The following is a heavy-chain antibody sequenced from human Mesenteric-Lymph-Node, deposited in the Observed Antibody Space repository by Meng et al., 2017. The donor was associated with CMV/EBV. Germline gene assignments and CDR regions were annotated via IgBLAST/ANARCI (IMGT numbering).Heavy chain of an antibody. CDR3: ARSVGYQLLYGLSPHAFDI. Sequence: FTGYYMHWVRQAPGQGLEWMGWINPNSGGTNYAQKFQGRVTMTRDTSISTAYMELSRLRSDDTAVYYCARSVGYQLLYGLSPHAFDIWGQGTMVTVSS. CDR2: INPNSGGT. V-gene: IGHV1-2*02. J-gene: IGHJ3*02. CDR1: FTGYY. D-gene: IGHD2-2*02.